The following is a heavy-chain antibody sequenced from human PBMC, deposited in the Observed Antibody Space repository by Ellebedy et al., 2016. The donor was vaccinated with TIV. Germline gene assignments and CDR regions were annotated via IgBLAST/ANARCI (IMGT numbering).Heavy chain of an antibody. CDR1: GFTFSNNS. CDR3: ASGAYDI. V-gene: IGHV3-48*04. CDR2: ISSTGTTI. J-gene: IGHJ3*02. Sequence: PSETLSLTCAASGFTFSNNSMNWVRQAPGKGREWVSYISSTGTTIYYADSVKGRFTISRDNAKISLYLQMNSLTAEDTAVYYCASGAYDIWGQGTMVTVSS.